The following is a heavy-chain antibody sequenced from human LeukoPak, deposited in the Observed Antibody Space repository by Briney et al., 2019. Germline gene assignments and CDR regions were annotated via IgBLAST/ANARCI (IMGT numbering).Heavy chain of an antibody. V-gene: IGHV4-39*01. D-gene: IGHD3-3*01. J-gene: IGHJ3*02. CDR3: ARHFDFPSAFDI. Sequence: SETLSLTCTASGGSISSRNYYCGWIRQPPGKGLEWIGTIYYSGSTYYNPSLKSRVTISVDTSKNQFSLKLSSVIAADMAVYYCARHFDFPSAFDIWGQGTMVTVSS. CDR1: GGSISSRNYY. CDR2: IYYSGST.